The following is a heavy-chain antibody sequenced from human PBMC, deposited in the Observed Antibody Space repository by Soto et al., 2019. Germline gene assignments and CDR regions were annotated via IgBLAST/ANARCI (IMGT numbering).Heavy chain of an antibody. J-gene: IGHJ5*02. CDR1: GGSISSGGYY. CDR2: IYYSGST. V-gene: IGHV4-31*03. CDR3: ARGAGGSVISWFDP. D-gene: IGHD4-4*01. Sequence: QVQLQESGPGLVKPSQTLSLTCTVSGGSISSGGYYWSWIRQHPGKGLEWIGYIYYSGSTYYNPSLKSRATISVDTSKNQFSLKLSSVTAADTAVYYWARGAGGSVISWFDPWGQGTLVTVSS.